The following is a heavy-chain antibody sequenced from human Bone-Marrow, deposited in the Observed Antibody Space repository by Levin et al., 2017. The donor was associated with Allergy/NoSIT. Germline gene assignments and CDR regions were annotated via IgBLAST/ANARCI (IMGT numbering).Heavy chain of an antibody. J-gene: IGHJ4*01. Sequence: GGSLRLSCAASGFNFNNAWMSWVRQAPGKGLEWVGRIKSTSEGGTTDYAASVKGRITISRDDSKKTLFLHVHSVGTEDTALYYCTKERLSKDVWRAPAPLVHGGPLEFWGHGTLVTVSS. CDR3: TKERLSKDVWRAPAPLVHGGPLEF. D-gene: IGHD3-16*01. CDR1: GFNFNNAW. V-gene: IGHV3-15*01. CDR2: IKSTSEGGTT.